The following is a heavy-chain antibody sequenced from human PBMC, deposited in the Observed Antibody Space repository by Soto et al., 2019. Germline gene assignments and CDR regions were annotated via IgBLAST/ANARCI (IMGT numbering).Heavy chain of an antibody. Sequence: GGSLRLSCTASGFTFSTYAMSWVRQAPGKGLEWVSAITDSGGTIYYADSVKGRFTISRDNSKNTLYLQMNSLRAEDTAVYYCAKWEERLLVPPATIAYWGQGTLVTVSS. CDR3: AKWEERLLVPPATIAY. J-gene: IGHJ4*02. CDR1: GFTFSTYA. D-gene: IGHD1-26*01. V-gene: IGHV3-23*01. CDR2: ITDSGGTI.